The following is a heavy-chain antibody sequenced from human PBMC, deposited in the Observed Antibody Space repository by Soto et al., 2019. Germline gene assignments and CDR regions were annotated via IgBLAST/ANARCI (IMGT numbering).Heavy chain of an antibody. CDR3: ARAGSFDSGYDYWDY. J-gene: IGHJ4*02. CDR2: INPNSGGT. D-gene: IGHD5-12*01. Sequence: ASVKVSCKASGYTFTGYYMHWVRQAPGQGLEWMGWINPNSGGTNYAQKFQGCVTMTRDTSISTAYMELSRLRSDDTAVYYCARAGSFDSGYDYWDYWGQGTLVTVYS. CDR1: GYTFTGYY. V-gene: IGHV1-2*04.